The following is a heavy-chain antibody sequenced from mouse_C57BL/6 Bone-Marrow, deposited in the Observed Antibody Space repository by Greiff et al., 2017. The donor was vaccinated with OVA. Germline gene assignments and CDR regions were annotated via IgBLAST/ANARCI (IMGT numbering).Heavy chain of an antibody. D-gene: IGHD2-4*01. Sequence: QVQLQQSGAELARPGASVKLSCKASGYTFTSYGISWVKQRTGQGLEWIGEIYPRSGNTYYNEKFKGKATLTADKSSSTAYMVLRSLTSEDSAVYFCERERIWDYVLYWYFDVWGTGTTVTVSS. V-gene: IGHV1-81*01. J-gene: IGHJ1*03. CDR3: ERERIWDYVLYWYFDV. CDR1: GYTFTSYG. CDR2: IYPRSGNT.